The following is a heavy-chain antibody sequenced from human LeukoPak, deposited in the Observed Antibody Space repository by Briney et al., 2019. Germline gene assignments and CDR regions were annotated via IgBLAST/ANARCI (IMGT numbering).Heavy chain of an antibody. CDR3: AKDQYVGSAAVAGDY. V-gene: IGHV3-30*18. J-gene: IGHJ4*02. CDR2: ISNE. D-gene: IGHD6-19*01. CDR1: GFTFSSYG. Sequence: GGSLRLSCAASGFTFSSYGIHWVRQAPGEGLEWVAHISNEDYADSVKGRFTMSRDNSENTLYLQMNSLRAEDTAVYYCAKDQYVGSAAVAGDYWGQGTLVIVSS.